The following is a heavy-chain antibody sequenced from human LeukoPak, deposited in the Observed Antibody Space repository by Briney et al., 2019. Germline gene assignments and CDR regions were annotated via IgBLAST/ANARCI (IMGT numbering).Heavy chain of an antibody. J-gene: IGHJ4*02. CDR1: GFTFSSYA. Sequence: GGSLRLSCAASGFTFSSYAMHWVRQAPGKGLEWVAVISYDGSNKYYADSVKGRFTISRDNSKNTLYLQMNSLKASDTAMYYCARALYYGSESHTTLIFWGQGTQVTVSS. CDR2: ISYDGSNK. CDR3: ARALYYGSESHTTLIF. V-gene: IGHV3-30*04. D-gene: IGHD3-10*01.